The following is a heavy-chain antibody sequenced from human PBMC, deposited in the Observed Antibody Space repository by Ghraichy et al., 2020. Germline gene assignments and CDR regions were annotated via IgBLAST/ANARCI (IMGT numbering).Heavy chain of an antibody. CDR2: IKQDGSEK. V-gene: IGHV3-7*01. Sequence: GGSLRLSCAASGFTFSSYWMSWVRQAPGKGLEWVANIKQDGSEKYYVDSVKGRFTISRDNAKNSLYLQMNSLRAEDTAVYYCAIDPRGRWGYSRGWYLNREFDYWGQGTLVTVSS. J-gene: IGHJ4*02. CDR1: GFTFSSYW. CDR3: AIDPRGRWGYSRGWYLNREFDY. D-gene: IGHD6-19*01.